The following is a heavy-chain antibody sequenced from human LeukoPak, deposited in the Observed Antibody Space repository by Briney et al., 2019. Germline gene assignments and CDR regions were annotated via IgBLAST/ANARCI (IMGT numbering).Heavy chain of an antibody. Sequence: ASVKVSCKASGGTFSSYTISWVRQAPGQGLEWMGRIIPILGIANYAQKFQGRVTITADKSTSTAYMEPSSLRSEDTAVYYCACITYYYDSSGYYHYDNWFDPWGQGTLVTVSS. J-gene: IGHJ5*02. CDR3: ACITYYYDSSGYYHYDNWFDP. CDR2: IIPILGIA. CDR1: GGTFSSYT. V-gene: IGHV1-69*02. D-gene: IGHD3-22*01.